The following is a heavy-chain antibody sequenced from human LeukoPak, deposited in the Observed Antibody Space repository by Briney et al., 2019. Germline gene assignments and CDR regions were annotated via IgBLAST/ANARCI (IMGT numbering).Heavy chain of an antibody. Sequence: GGSLRLSCAASGFTVSSNYMSWVRQAPGKGLEWVSVIYSGGSTYYADSVKGRFTISRDNFKNTLYLQMNSLKGDDTAVYYCAKDSAFYYIDVWGKGTTVIISS. CDR3: AKDSAFYYIDV. D-gene: IGHD3-10*01. V-gene: IGHV3-66*02. CDR1: GFTVSSNY. J-gene: IGHJ6*03. CDR2: IYSGGST.